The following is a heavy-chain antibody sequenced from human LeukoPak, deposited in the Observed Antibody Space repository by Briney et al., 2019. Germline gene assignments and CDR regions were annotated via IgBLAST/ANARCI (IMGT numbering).Heavy chain of an antibody. Sequence: LETLSLTCNVSGAAMSSYYWSWFRQPPGKGLEWIGYIYYSGSTNYNPSLKSRVTISVDTSKNQFSLKLSSVTAADTAVYYCARHHVGYYYYYGMDVWGQGTTVTVSS. J-gene: IGHJ6*02. CDR1: GAAMSSYY. D-gene: IGHD1-26*01. CDR3: ARHHVGYYYYYGMDV. CDR2: IYYSGST. V-gene: IGHV4-59*08.